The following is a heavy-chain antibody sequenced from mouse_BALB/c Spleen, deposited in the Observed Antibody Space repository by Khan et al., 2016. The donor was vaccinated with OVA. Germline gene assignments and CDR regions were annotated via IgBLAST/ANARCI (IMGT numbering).Heavy chain of an antibody. CDR1: GFTFSSYS. D-gene: IGHD4-1*01. CDR2: ISSGGDYT. CDR3: ASHLTGSFAY. J-gene: IGHJ3*01. V-gene: IGHV5-6*01. Sequence: EVELVESGGDLVKPGGSLKLSCAASGFTFSSYSMSWVRQTPDMRLKWVTTISSGGDYTSYPDSVKGRFTISRDNAKNTLYLQMSSLKSEDTAMYYCASHLTGSFAYWGQGTLVTVSA.